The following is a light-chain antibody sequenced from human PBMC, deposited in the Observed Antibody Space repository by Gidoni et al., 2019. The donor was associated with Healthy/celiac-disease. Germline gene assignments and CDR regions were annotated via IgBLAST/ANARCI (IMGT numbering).Light chain of an antibody. V-gene: IGKV3-11*01. J-gene: IGKJ4*01. CDR1: QSVSSY. Sequence: EIGLTQSPATLSLSPGERATLSCRASQSVSSYLAWYKQKPGQAPRLLIYDASNRATGIPARFSGSGSGTDFTLTISSLESEDFAVYYCQQRSNWPSLTFGGGTKVEIK. CDR3: QQRSNWPSLT. CDR2: DAS.